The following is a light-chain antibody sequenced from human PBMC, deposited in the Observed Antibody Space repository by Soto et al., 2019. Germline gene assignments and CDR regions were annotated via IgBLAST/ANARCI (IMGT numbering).Light chain of an antibody. CDR2: EVR. Sequence: QSALTLPASGSGSAGQSITISCSGTMRDVGAYNLVSWYQQHPGTAPKLIIYEVRNRPSGISSRFSGSRSGNTASLTISGLQSEDEGDYYCSAYTARSTLVFGGGTKVTVL. J-gene: IGLJ3*02. CDR3: SAYTARSTLV. CDR1: MRDVGAYNL. V-gene: IGLV2-14*01.